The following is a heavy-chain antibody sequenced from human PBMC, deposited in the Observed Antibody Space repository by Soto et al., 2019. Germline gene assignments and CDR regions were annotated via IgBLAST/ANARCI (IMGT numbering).Heavy chain of an antibody. V-gene: IGHV3-74*01. J-gene: IGHJ6*02. CDR3: ARRSPYYYYGMDV. CDR2: INSDGSST. CDR1: GFTFSSYW. Sequence: PGGSLRLSCAASGFTFSSYWMHWVRQAPGKGLVWVSRINSDGSSTSYADSVKGRFTISRDNAKNTLYLQMNSLRAEDTAVYYCARRSPYYYYGMDVWGQGTTVTVSS.